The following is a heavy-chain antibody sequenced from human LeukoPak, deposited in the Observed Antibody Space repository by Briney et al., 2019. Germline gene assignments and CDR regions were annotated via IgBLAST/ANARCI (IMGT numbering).Heavy chain of an antibody. D-gene: IGHD2-15*01. CDR1: GFTFSDYS. CDR2: ISSSSSYK. Sequence: GGSLRLSCAASGFTFSDYSFNWVCQAPGKGLEWVSSISSSSSYKYYADSLKGRFTISRDNAKNSLYLQVNSLRAEDTAVYYCARINDIDNSYHLDFWGHGTLVTVSS. V-gene: IGHV3-21*01. CDR3: ARINDIDNSYHLDF. J-gene: IGHJ4*01.